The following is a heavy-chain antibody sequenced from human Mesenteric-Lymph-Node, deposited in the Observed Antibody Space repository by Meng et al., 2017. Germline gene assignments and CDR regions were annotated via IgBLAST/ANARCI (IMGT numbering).Heavy chain of an antibody. Sequence: QVQLEESRPGLLTPAQTSSLTCTVSGDSISSGGCFCSWIRQPPGKGLEWIGYMDYRGSSFYNPSLKSRVTISVDTSKNQFSLKLSSVTAADTAVYFCARGELLWDYWGQGTLVTASS. CDR2: MDYRGSS. V-gene: IGHV4-30-4*01. CDR3: ARGELLWDY. CDR1: GDSISSGGCF. J-gene: IGHJ4*02. D-gene: IGHD2-2*01.